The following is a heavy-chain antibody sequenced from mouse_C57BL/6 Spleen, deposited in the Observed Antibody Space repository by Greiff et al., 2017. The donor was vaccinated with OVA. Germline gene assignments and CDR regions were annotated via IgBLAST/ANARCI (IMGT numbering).Heavy chain of an antibody. CDR3: ARSSDGYYWYFDV. CDR2: INPNNGGT. CDR1: GYTFTDYN. D-gene: IGHD2-3*01. J-gene: IGHJ1*03. Sequence: VQLKESGPELVKPGASVKIPCKASGYTFTDYNMDWVKQSHGKSLEWIGDINPNNGGTIYNQKFKGKATLTVDKSSSTAYMELRSLTSEDTAVYYCARSSDGYYWYFDVWGTGTTVTVSS. V-gene: IGHV1-18*01.